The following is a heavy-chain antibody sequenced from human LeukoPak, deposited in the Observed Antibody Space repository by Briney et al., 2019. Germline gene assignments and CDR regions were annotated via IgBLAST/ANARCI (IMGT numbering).Heavy chain of an antibody. D-gene: IGHD3-22*01. CDR1: GASISSGGYY. V-gene: IGHV4-30-2*01. CDR2: IYHSGST. J-gene: IGHJ4*02. CDR3: ARDALGVTMIVVHYFDY. Sequence: SQTLSLTCTVSGASISSGGYYWSWIRQPPGKGREWIGYIYHSGSTYYNPSLKSRVTISVDTSKNQFSLKLSSVTAADTAVYYCARDALGVTMIVVHYFDYWGQGTLVTVSS.